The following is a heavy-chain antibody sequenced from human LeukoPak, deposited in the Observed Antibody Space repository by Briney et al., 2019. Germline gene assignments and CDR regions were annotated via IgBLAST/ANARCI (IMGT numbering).Heavy chain of an antibody. CDR3: ARDPTYYYDSSGLGGFDY. J-gene: IGHJ4*02. CDR1: GYTFTSYG. Sequence: ASVKVSCKASGYTFTSYGISWVRQAPGQGLEWMGWISAYNGNTNYAQKLQGRVTMTTDTSTSTAYMELRSLRSDDTAAYYCARDPTYYYDSSGLGGFDYWGQGTLVTVSS. CDR2: ISAYNGNT. V-gene: IGHV1-18*01. D-gene: IGHD3-22*01.